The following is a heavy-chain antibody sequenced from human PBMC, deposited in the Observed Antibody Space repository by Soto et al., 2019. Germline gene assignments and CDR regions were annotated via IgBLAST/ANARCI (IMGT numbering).Heavy chain of an antibody. CDR3: TRGLYDFWRGYHHATFDY. CDR1: GYTFTSYG. V-gene: IGHV1-18*01. D-gene: IGHD3-3*01. J-gene: IGHJ4*02. CDR2: ISAYNGNT. Sequence: ASVKVSCKASGYTFTSYGISWVRQAPGQGXEWMGWISAYNGNTNYAQKLQGRVTMTTDTSTSTAYMELRSLRSDDTAVYYCTRGLYDFWRGYHHATFDYWGQGTLVTVSS.